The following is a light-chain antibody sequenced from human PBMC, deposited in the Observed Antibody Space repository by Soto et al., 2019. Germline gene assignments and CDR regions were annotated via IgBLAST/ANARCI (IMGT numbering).Light chain of an antibody. J-gene: IGKJ4*01. CDR3: QQHATSPLT. CDR1: QSVGNNY. V-gene: IGKV3-20*01. Sequence: EIVLTQSPGTLSLSPGEGATLSCRASQSVGNNYLAWYQQKPGQAPRHLIFGASSRATGIPDRFSGSGSGTDFTLTISRLEPEDFAVYYCQQHATSPLTFGGGTKVDIK. CDR2: GAS.